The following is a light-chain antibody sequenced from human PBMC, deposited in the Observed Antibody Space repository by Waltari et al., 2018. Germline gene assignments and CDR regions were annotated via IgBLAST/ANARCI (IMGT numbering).Light chain of an antibody. CDR1: QSISSW. CDR3: QQVNTYSWT. CDR2: KAS. V-gene: IGKV1-5*03. J-gene: IGKJ1*01. Sequence: DIQMTQSPYTLSASVGDRVTITCRASQSISSWLAWFQQKPGKAPKLLIQKASSLESGVPSRFSGSGSGTEFTLTISSLQPEDFATYYCQQVNTYSWTFGQGTKVEIK.